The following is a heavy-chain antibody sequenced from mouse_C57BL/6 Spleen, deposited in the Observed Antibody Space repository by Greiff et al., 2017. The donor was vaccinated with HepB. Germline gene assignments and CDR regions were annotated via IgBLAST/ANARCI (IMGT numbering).Heavy chain of an antibody. CDR1: GYSFTDYN. Sequence: EVQLQQSGPELVKPGASVKIPCKASGYSFTDYNMDWVKQSHGKSLEGIGDINPNNGGTNYNQKFKGKATLTVDKSSSTAYMELSSLTSEDAAVYYCARGYMGAMDYWGQGTSVTVSS. J-gene: IGHJ4*01. D-gene: IGHD1-1*02. V-gene: IGHV1-18*01. CDR2: INPNNGGT. CDR3: ARGYMGAMDY.